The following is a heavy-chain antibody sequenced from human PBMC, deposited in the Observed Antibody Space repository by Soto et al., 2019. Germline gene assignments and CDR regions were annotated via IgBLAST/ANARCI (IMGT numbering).Heavy chain of an antibody. CDR2: ISAHKGNT. J-gene: IGHJ4*02. V-gene: IGHV1-18*01. CDR3: ARGRYGDY. Sequence: QVHLVQSGAEVKKPGASVKVSCKASGYTFTSYGITWVRQAPGQGLEWMGWISAHKGNTDYAQKLQGRVIVTRHTSTSPAYMELRSPISDDTAVYYCARGRYGDYGGQGALVTVSS. CDR1: GYTFTSYG. D-gene: IGHD1-1*01.